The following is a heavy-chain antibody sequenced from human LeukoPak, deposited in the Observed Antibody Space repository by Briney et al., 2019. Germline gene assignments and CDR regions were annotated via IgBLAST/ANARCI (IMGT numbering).Heavy chain of an antibody. J-gene: IGHJ4*02. CDR3: ARVGPRGDYFDY. Sequence: SVKGRFTIPRDTAKKSLYLQMNSLRAEDTAVYYCARVGPRGDYFDYWGQGTLVTVSS. V-gene: IGHV3-11*06. D-gene: IGHD3-10*01.